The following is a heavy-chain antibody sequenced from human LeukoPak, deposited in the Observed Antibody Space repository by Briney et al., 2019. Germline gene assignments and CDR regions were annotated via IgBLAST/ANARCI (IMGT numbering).Heavy chain of an antibody. CDR2: ISSSSSYI. V-gene: IGHV3-21*01. D-gene: IGHD5-12*01. Sequence: SGGSLRLSCAASGFTFSTYSMNWVRQAPGKGLEWVSSISSSSSYIYYADSVKGRFTISRDNAKNSLYLQMNSLRAEDTAVYYCAKDTTGGYDEYYYYYLDVWGKGTTVTVSS. J-gene: IGHJ6*03. CDR3: AKDTTGGYDEYYYYYLDV. CDR1: GFTFSTYS.